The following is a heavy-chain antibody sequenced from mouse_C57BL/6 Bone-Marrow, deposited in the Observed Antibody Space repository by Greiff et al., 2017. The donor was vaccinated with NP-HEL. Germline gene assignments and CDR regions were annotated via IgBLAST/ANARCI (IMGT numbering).Heavy chain of an antibody. CDR1: GFTFSSYT. J-gene: IGHJ3*01. D-gene: IGHD1-1*01. CDR2: ISGGGGNT. Sequence: EVQRVESGGGLVKPGGSLKLSCAASGFTFSSYTMSWVRQTPEKRLEWVATISGGGGNTYYPDSVKGRFTISRDNAKNTLYLQMSSLRSEDTALYYCARSGYYGSASYWGQGTLVTVSA. V-gene: IGHV5-9*01. CDR3: ARSGYYGSASY.